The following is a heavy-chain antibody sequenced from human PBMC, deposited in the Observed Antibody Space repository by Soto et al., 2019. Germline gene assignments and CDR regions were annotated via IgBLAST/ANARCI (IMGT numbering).Heavy chain of an antibody. D-gene: IGHD6-6*01. J-gene: IGHJ5*02. CDR1: GGSFIGYY. Sequence: PSETLSLTCAVYGGSFIGYYWSWIRQPPGKGLEWIGEINHSGSTNYNPSLKSRVTISVDTSKNQFSLKLSSVTAADTAVYYCAREVLIAARLGFDPWAREPWSPSPQ. CDR3: AREVLIAARLGFDP. V-gene: IGHV4-34*01. CDR2: INHSGST.